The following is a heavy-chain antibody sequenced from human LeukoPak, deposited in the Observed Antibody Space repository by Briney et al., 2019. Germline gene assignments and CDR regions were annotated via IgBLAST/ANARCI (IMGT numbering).Heavy chain of an antibody. J-gene: IGHJ6*02. CDR2: INHSGDT. D-gene: IGHD1-1*01. Sequence: SETLSLTCAVYGGSFCNYYWNWIRQPPGKGLEWIGEINHSGDTNYSPSLKSRVTISVDTSRNQFSLNLTSVTAADTAVYYCATMSSTTRYYYYGTDVWGHGTTVTVSS. CDR1: GGSFCNYY. CDR3: ATMSSTTRYYYYGTDV. V-gene: IGHV4-34*01.